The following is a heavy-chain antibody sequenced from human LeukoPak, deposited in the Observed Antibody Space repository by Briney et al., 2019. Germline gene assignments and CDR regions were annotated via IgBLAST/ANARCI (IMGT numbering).Heavy chain of an antibody. J-gene: IGHJ6*02. Sequence: VASVEVSCKASGYTFTSYGISWVRQAPGQGLEWMGWISAYNGNTNYAQKLQGRVTMTTDTSTSTAYMELRSLRSDDTAVYYCARMEAVTIFGVGYYGMDVWGQGTMVTVSS. CDR2: ISAYNGNT. V-gene: IGHV1-18*01. D-gene: IGHD3-3*01. CDR3: ARMEAVTIFGVGYYGMDV. CDR1: GYTFTSYG.